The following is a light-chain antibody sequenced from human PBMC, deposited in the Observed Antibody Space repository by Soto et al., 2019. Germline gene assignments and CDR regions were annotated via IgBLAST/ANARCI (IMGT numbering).Light chain of an antibody. CDR2: ATS. J-gene: IGKJ4*01. CDR1: QNLTGY. CDR3: QQFKSYPLT. V-gene: IGKV1-9*01. Sequence: DIQLTQSPSFLSASVGDRVTITCRASQNLTGYLAWYQQEPGKAPKLLISATSTLQSGVPSRFSGSGSGTEMTLTISSLRPEDFATYYCQQFKSYPLTFGGGTKVDNK.